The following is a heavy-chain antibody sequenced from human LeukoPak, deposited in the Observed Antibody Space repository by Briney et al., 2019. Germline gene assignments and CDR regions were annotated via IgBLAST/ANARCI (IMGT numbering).Heavy chain of an antibody. J-gene: IGHJ4*02. V-gene: IGHV3-21*01. D-gene: IGHD4-23*01. CDR3: ARDQDYGGISYFDY. CDR1: GFTFSSYS. CDR2: ISSSSSYI. Sequence: PGGSLRLSCAASGFTFSSYSMNWVRQAPGKGLEWVSSISSSSSYIYYADSVKGRFTISRDNAKNSLYLQMNSLRAEDTAVYYCARDQDYGGISYFDYWGQGTLVTVSS.